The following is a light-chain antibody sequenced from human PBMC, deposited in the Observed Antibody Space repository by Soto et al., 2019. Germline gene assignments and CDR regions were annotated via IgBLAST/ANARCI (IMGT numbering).Light chain of an antibody. CDR3: CSSAGTYTFVV. CDR1: SNDVGGYNY. V-gene: IGLV2-11*01. J-gene: IGLJ2*01. CDR2: DVS. Sequence: QSALTQPRSVSGSPGQSVTISCTGTSNDVGGYNYVSWYQQNPGKAPKLMIYDVSKRPSGVPDRFSGSKSDNTASLTISGLQAEDEADYYCCSSAGTYTFVVFGGGTKLTVL.